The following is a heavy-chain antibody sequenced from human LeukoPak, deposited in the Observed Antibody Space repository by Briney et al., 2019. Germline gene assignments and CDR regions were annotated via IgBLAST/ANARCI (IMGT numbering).Heavy chain of an antibody. CDR1: GFTFSTFW. J-gene: IGHJ4*02. V-gene: IGHV3-7*05. CDR3: ARWAESNDY. CDR2: IKEDGSEK. Sequence: GGSLRLSCAASGFTFSTFWMSWVRQAPGKGLEWLANIKEDGSEKYYVDSVKGRFTISRDNAKNSLYLQMNSLRAEDTAVYYCARWAESNDYWGQGTLVTVSS.